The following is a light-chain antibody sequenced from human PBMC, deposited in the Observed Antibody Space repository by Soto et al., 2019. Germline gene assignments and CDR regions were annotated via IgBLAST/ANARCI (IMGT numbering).Light chain of an antibody. CDR3: QQYGGSPLVS. CDR1: QSISSGY. V-gene: IGKV3-20*01. J-gene: IGKJ4*01. Sequence: ETVLTQSPGTLSLSPGERATLSCRASQSISSGYLAWYQQRPGQAPRILISGASNRATGIPDRFSGSGSGTEFTRTSSRLEPEDFAVYYRQQYGGSPLVSFGGGTKVEIK. CDR2: GAS.